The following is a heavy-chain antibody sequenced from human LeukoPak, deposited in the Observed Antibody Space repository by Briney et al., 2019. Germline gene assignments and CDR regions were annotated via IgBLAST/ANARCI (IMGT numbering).Heavy chain of an antibody. D-gene: IGHD5-12*01. CDR2: ISGSGGST. V-gene: IGHV3-23*01. Sequence: GGSLRLSCAASGFTFNIYAMSWVRQAPGKGLEWVSAISGSGGSTYYADSVKGRFTISRDNSKNTLYLQMNSLRAEDTAVYYCAALDTVATRNFDYWGQGTLVAVSS. CDR1: GFTFNIYA. CDR3: AALDTVATRNFDY. J-gene: IGHJ4*02.